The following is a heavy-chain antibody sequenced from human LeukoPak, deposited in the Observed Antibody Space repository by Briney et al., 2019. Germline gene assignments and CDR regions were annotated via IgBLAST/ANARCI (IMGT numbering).Heavy chain of an antibody. Sequence: SQTLSLTCAVYGGSSSRYYWSWIRQPPGKGLGWIGEINHSGSTNYNPSFKSQVTISVDTSTNQLSLKRSSGTAADTAVYYCARVQGAIVVVMRRKFDYWGEGTLVTVSS. V-gene: IGHV4-34*01. D-gene: IGHD2-21*01. J-gene: IGHJ4*02. CDR2: INHSGST. CDR3: ARVQGAIVVVMRRKFDY. CDR1: GGSSSRYY.